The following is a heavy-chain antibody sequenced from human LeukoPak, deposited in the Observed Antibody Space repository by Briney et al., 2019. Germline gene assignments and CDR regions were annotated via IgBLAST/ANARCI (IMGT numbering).Heavy chain of an antibody. J-gene: IGHJ4*02. CDR3: ARGGYSYGYNY. D-gene: IGHD5-18*01. CDR1: GYSISSGYY. V-gene: IGHV4-38-2*02. CDR2: IYHSGST. Sequence: SETLSLTCTVSGYSISSGYYWGWIRQPPGKGLEWIGSIYHSGSTYYNPSLKSRVTISVDTSKNQFSLKLSSVTAADTAVYYCARGGYSYGYNYWGQGTLVTVSS.